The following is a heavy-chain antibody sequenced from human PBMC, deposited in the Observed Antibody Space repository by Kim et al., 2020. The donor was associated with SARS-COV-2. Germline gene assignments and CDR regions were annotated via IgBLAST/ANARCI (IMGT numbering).Heavy chain of an antibody. CDR3: ASRAPIAADIDY. V-gene: IGHV4-34*01. CDR1: GGSFSGYY. D-gene: IGHD6-6*01. J-gene: IGHJ4*02. Sequence: SETLSLTCAVYGGSFSGYYWSWIRQPPGKGLEWIGEINHSGSTNYNPSLKSRVTISVDTSKNQFSLKLSSVTAADTAVYYCASRAPIAADIDYWGQGTLVTFSS. CDR2: INHSGST.